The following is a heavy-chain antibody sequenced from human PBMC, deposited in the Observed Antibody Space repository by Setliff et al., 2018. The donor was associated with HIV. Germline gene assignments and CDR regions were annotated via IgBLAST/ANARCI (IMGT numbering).Heavy chain of an antibody. Sequence: PGGSLRLSCAVSGLTFTNYGMYWVRQAPDKGLEWVAFIRFDGGDKYYADSVKGRFTISRDNSKNTLYLQMNSLRTEDTAVYYCAKNARDYYYYYMDVWGKGTTVTVSS. CDR3: AKNARDYYYYYMDV. V-gene: IGHV3-30*02. CDR1: GLTFTNYG. CDR2: IRFDGGDK. J-gene: IGHJ6*03.